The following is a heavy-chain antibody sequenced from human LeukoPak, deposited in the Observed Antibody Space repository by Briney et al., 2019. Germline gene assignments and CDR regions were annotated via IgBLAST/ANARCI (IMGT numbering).Heavy chain of an antibody. J-gene: IGHJ4*02. Sequence: SVKVSCKPSGGTFSDYAFSWVRQAPGQGLEWVARIIPILGITNSALKFRGRVTITADNSTSTAYMELSSLTSEDTAVYYCARSYYGSGSYYYYLDYWAQGTLVTVSS. D-gene: IGHD3-10*01. V-gene: IGHV1-69*04. CDR3: ARSYYGSGSYYYYLDY. CDR1: GGTFSDYA. CDR2: IIPILGIT.